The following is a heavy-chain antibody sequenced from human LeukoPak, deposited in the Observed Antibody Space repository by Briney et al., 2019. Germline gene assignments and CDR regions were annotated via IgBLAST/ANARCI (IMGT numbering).Heavy chain of an antibody. V-gene: IGHV1-3*04. Sequence: ASVKVSCKASGYSFTNYAFHWVRQAPGQSLEWMGWIHTGNGFTRYSQKFQGRVTITRDTSASTAYMELSSLGSEDTAVYYCARSEYDLQGSSARWLDYWGQGALVTVSS. CDR1: GYSFTNYA. J-gene: IGHJ4*02. D-gene: IGHD2/OR15-2a*01. CDR2: IHTGNGFT. CDR3: ARSEYDLQGSSARWLDY.